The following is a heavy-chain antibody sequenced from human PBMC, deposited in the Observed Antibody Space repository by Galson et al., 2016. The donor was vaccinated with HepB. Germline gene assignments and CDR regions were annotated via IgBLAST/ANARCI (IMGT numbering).Heavy chain of an antibody. V-gene: IGHV5-51*01. CDR1: GYNRTNYW. CDR2: IYLADSDA. Sequence: QSGAEVKKPGESLQISCSVTGYNRTNYWIAWVRQMPEKSLEWRGIIYLADSDARYSPSFQGQVSNSADKSISTAYLHWSTLKTSYTGIYYCSRGHYRRWLSWYDLWGQGTLVTVSS. CDR3: SRGHYRRWLSWYDL. D-gene: IGHD5-24*01. J-gene: IGHJ5*02.